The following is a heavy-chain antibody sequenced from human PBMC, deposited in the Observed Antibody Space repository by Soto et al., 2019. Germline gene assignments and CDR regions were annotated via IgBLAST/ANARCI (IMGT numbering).Heavy chain of an antibody. J-gene: IGHJ6*02. D-gene: IGHD3-3*01. CDR3: ARDPAVSYDFWSGYYHYYYGMDV. Sequence: PSQTLTLTCAISGDSVSSNSVAWKWIRQSPSRCLESLGGTYYRSKWYNDYAVSVKSRITINPDTSKNQFSLQLNSVTPEDTAVYYCARDPAVSYDFWSGYYHYYYGMDVWGQGTTVTGSS. V-gene: IGHV6-1*01. CDR2: TYYRSKWYN. CDR1: GDSVSSNSVA.